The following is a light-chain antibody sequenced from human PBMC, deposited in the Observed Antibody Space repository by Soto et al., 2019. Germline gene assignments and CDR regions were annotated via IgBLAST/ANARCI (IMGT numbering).Light chain of an antibody. V-gene: IGLV2-14*01. J-gene: IGLJ1*01. CDR2: AVS. Sequence: QSALTQPASVSGSPGQSITIPCTGTSSDVGLYDYVSWYQQHPGKAPQLMIYAVSNRPSGVSNRFSASKSGNTASLFISGLQAEDEADYYCSSYTSDSSYVFGSGTKVTVL. CDR1: SSDVGLYDY. CDR3: SSYTSDSSYV.